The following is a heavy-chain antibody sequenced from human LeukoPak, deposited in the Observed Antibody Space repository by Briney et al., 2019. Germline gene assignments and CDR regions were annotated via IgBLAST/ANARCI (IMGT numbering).Heavy chain of an antibody. CDR2: IYYSGST. D-gene: IGHD3-10*01. CDR1: GGSFSGYY. Sequence: PSETLSLTCAVYGGSFSGYYWSWIRQPPGKGLEWIGYIYYSGSTNYNPSLKSRVTISVDTSKNQFSLKLSPVTAADTAVYYCARGGALLWFGELPNYYYMDVWGKGTTVTVSS. V-gene: IGHV4-59*01. CDR3: ARGGALLWFGELPNYYYMDV. J-gene: IGHJ6*03.